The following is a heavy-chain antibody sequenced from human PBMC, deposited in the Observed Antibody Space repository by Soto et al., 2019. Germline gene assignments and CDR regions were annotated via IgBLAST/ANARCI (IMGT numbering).Heavy chain of an antibody. D-gene: IGHD3-3*01. CDR3: ARERPGCSPYYDFCAFDI. CDR2: ISAYNGNI. J-gene: IGHJ3*02. V-gene: IGHV1-18*01. Sequence: QVQLVQSGAEVKKPGASVKVSCKASGYTFTSYGISWVRQAPGQGLEWMGWISAYNGNINYAQKLQGRVTMTTDTSTSTAYRELRSLRSDDTAVYYCARERPGCSPYYDFCAFDIWVQGTMVTVSS. CDR1: GYTFTSYG.